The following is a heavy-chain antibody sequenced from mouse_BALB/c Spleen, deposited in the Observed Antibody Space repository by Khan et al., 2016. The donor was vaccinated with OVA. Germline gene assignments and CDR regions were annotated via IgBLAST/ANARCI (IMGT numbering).Heavy chain of an antibody. CDR2: ISYSGNT. V-gene: IGHV3-2*02. CDR3: ARRARIEY. Sequence: EVQLVESGPGLVKPSQSLSLTCTVTGYSITTGYGWNWIRQFPGNKLEWMGFISYSGNTNYNPSLKSRISITRDTSKNQFFLQLNSVTTEDTATYYCARRARIEYWGQGTTLTGSS. CDR1: GYSITTGYG. D-gene: IGHD3-3*01. J-gene: IGHJ2*01.